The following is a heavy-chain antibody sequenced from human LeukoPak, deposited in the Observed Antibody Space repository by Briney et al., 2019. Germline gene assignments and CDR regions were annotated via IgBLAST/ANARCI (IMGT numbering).Heavy chain of an antibody. V-gene: IGHV4-61*01. D-gene: IGHD4-17*01. Sequence: SETLSLTCTVSGGSVSSGSYYWSWIRQPPGKGLEWIGYIYYSGSTNYNPSLKSRVTISVDTSKNQFSLKLSSVTAADTAVYYCARDIYDYGDNRPDRAFDIWGQGTMVTVSS. CDR2: IYYSGST. J-gene: IGHJ3*02. CDR1: GGSVSSGSYY. CDR3: ARDIYDYGDNRPDRAFDI.